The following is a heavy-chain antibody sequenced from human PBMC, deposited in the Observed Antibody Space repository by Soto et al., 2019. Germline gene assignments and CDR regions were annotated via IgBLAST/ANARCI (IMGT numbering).Heavy chain of an antibody. CDR1: GFTFITST. D-gene: IGHD5-12*01. V-gene: IGHV1-58*01. Sequence: GASVKVSCKASGFTFITSTVQWVRQARGQPLEWLGWIVVGSGNTIYAQNFQERVTFTRDESTSTAYMELSSLRFEDTGVYYCAAGDYHDTSGYPSDYWGQGTLVTVSS. CDR2: IVVGSGNT. J-gene: IGHJ4*02. CDR3: AAGDYHDTSGYPSDY.